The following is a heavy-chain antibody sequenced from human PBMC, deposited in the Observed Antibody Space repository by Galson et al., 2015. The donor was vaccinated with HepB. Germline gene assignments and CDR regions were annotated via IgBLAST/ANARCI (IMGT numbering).Heavy chain of an antibody. CDR3: ARVNWELGTWHMDI. J-gene: IGHJ6*03. CDR1: GFTLTNYR. CDR2: IKQDESEK. D-gene: IGHD1-26*01. Sequence: FLRLSCAASGFTLTNYRMSWVRQAPGKGLEWVANIKQDESEKYYANSVKGRFTISRDNAMNSLYLLMNSLRGEDTAVYYCARVNWELGTWHMDIWGRGTTVTVSS. V-gene: IGHV3-7*01.